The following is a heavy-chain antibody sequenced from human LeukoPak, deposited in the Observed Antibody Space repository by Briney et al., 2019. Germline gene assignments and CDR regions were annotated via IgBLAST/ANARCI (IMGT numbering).Heavy chain of an antibody. V-gene: IGHV1-69*05. D-gene: IGHD7-27*01. CDR3: ARHGLGHPGPFFDY. J-gene: IGHJ4*02. Sequence: SVKVSCKASGGTFSSYAISWVRQAPGQGLEWMRGIIPIFGTANYAQKFQGRVTITTDEFTSTAYMELSSLRSEDTAVYYCARHGLGHPGPFFDYWGQGTLVTVSS. CDR2: IIPIFGTA. CDR1: GGTFSSYA.